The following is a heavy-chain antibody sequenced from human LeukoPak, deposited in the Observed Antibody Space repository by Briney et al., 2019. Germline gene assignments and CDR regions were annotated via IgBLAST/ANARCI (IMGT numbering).Heavy chain of an antibody. CDR1: GFTFSSYA. J-gene: IGHJ4*02. D-gene: IGHD5-24*01. CDR2: ISDSGDST. V-gene: IGHV3-23*01. CDR3: AKKMTITGWLYYFDY. Sequence: PGGSLSLSCAVSGFTFSSYAMSWVRQAPGRGLEWVSAISDSGDSTYYADSVKGRFTVSRDNSKNTLYLQMNSLRAEDTAVYYCAKKMTITGWLYYFDYWGQGTLVTVSS.